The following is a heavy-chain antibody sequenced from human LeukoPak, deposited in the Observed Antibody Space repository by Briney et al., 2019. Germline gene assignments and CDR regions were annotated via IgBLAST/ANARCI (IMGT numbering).Heavy chain of an antibody. CDR2: ISYDGSNK. V-gene: IGHV3-30*04. D-gene: IGHD5-18*01. CDR1: GFTFSSYA. Sequence: GGSLRLSCAASGFTFSSYAMHWVRQAPGKGLEWVAVISYDGSNKYYADSVKGRFTISRDNSKNTLYLQMNSLRAEDTAVYYCAREHYSYEWFPHIKHYYYYYMDVWGKGTTVTVSS. CDR3: AREHYSYEWFPHIKHYYYYYMDV. J-gene: IGHJ6*03.